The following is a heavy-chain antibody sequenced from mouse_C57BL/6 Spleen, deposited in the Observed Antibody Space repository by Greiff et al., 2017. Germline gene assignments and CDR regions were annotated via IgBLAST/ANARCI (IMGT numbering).Heavy chain of an antibody. Sequence: VKLMESGAELVRPGTSVKVSCKASGYAFTNYLIEWVKQRPGQGLEWIGVINPGSGGTNYNEKFKGKATLTADKSSSTSYMQLSSLTSEDSSVYFCARGGYGSSYGYWGQGTTLTVSS. CDR1: GYAFTNYL. D-gene: IGHD1-1*01. J-gene: IGHJ2*01. V-gene: IGHV1-54*01. CDR2: INPGSGGT. CDR3: ARGGYGSSYGY.